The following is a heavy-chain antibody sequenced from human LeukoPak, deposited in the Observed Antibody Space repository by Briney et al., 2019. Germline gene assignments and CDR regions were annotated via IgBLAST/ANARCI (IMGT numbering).Heavy chain of an antibody. CDR2: IYSSGST. D-gene: IGHD3-22*01. Sequence: SETLSLTCAVSGGSIGSYYWSWIRQPAGKGLEWIGRIYSSGSTNYNPSLKSRITMSVDTSKNQFSLKLSSVTAADTAVYYCARDLSGYSLRYFDYWGQGTLVTVSS. CDR3: ARDLSGYSLRYFDY. CDR1: GGSIGSYY. J-gene: IGHJ4*02. V-gene: IGHV4-4*07.